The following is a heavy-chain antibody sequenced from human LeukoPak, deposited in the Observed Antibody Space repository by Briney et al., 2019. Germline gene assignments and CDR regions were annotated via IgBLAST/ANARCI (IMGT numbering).Heavy chain of an antibody. CDR2: ISSSSSYI. CDR3: ARDNTMIVVVIDDAFDI. V-gene: IGHV3-21*01. CDR1: GFTFSSYS. D-gene: IGHD3-22*01. Sequence: PGGSLRLSCAASGFTFSSYSMNWVRQAPGKGLEWVSSISSSSSYIYYADSVKGRFTISRDNAKNSLYLQMNSLRAEDTAVYYCARDNTMIVVVIDDAFDIWGQGTMVAVSS. J-gene: IGHJ3*02.